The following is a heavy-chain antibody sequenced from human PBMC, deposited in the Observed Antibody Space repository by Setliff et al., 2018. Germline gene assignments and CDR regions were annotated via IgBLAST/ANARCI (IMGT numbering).Heavy chain of an antibody. CDR2: INNYSFKT. J-gene: IGHJ4*02. V-gene: IGHV1-18*01. Sequence: ASVKVSCKASGYTFTDYGITWVRQAPGQGLEWMGWINNYSFKTNYPQKFLGRVTVTTDTSTGTAYMELGSLTSDDTAIYYCARINFYVSSGYYYAPDYWGPGTLVTVSS. CDR1: GYTFTDYG. D-gene: IGHD3-22*01. CDR3: ARINFYVSSGYYYAPDY.